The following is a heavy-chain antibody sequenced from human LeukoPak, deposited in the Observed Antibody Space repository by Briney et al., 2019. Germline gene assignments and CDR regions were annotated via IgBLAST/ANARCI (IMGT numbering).Heavy chain of an antibody. Sequence: PGGSLRLSCAASGFPFSSYWMHWLRQAPGKGLVWVSRINTNGGSTSHAVSVKGRFTISRDNAKKTLYLQMNSLRAEGTALYYCARDRGADYDFWSGYSYWGQGTLVTVSS. CDR3: ARDRGADYDFWSGYSY. D-gene: IGHD3-3*01. J-gene: IGHJ4*02. CDR1: GFPFSSYW. CDR2: INTNGGST. V-gene: IGHV3-74*01.